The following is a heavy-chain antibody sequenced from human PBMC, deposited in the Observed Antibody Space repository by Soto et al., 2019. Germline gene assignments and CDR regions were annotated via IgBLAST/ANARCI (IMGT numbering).Heavy chain of an antibody. V-gene: IGHV1-69*12. D-gene: IGHD3-3*01. CDR2: IIPIFGTA. Sequence: QVQLVQSGAEVKKPGSSVKVSCKASGGTFSSYAISWVRQAPGQGLEWMGGIIPIFGTANYAQKFQGRVTITADESTSTAYMELSSLRSEDTAVYYCARGVGDYDGSRSYGMDVWGQGTTVTVSS. CDR1: GGTFSSYA. J-gene: IGHJ6*02. CDR3: ARGVGDYDGSRSYGMDV.